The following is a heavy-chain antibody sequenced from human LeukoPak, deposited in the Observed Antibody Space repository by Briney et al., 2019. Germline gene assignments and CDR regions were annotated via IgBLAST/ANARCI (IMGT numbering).Heavy chain of an antibody. CDR3: ARSYGSGTYYNVPWDY. V-gene: IGHV3-30*08. CDR2: LSYDGKNK. D-gene: IGHD3-10*01. CDR1: TFTLSTYA. J-gene: IGHJ4*02. Sequence: PGGSLRLPCAASTFTLSTYAMHWVRQAPGKGLEWVAALSYDGKNKYYADSVRGRFTISRDTSNNTMFLQMASLRAEDTAVYFCARSYGSGTYYNVPWDYWGQGTLVTVSS.